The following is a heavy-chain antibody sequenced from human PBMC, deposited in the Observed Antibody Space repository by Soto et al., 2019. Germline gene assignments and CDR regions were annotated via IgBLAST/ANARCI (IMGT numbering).Heavy chain of an antibody. D-gene: IGHD2-8*01. CDR2: IYWDDDQ. CDR3: HRTVRYCSKTNCPNCFAS. J-gene: IGHJ5*01. V-gene: IGHV2-5*02. CDR1: GFSLSTSGVG. Sequence: QITLKESGPTLVKPTQTLTLTCTFSGFSLSTSGVGVGWIRQPPGKALEWLALIYWDDDQRHSPSLNNSLTNTHEPSKYPEVPIMTNVDPIDTAPYHCHRTVRYCSKTNCPNCFASWGQGTLVTVSS.